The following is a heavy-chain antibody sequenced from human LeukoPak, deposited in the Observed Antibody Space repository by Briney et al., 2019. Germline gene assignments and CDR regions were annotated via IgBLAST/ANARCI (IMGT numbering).Heavy chain of an antibody. CDR3: ASYTDNDAFDI. D-gene: IGHD2-2*02. J-gene: IGHJ3*02. CDR1: GGSISSGSYY. Sequence: SQTLSLTCTVSGGSISSGSYYWSWIRQPAGKGLEWIGRIYTSGSTNYNPSLKSRVTISVDTSKNQFSLKLSSVTAADTAVYYCASYTDNDAFDIWGQGTMVTVSS. V-gene: IGHV4-61*02. CDR2: IYTSGST.